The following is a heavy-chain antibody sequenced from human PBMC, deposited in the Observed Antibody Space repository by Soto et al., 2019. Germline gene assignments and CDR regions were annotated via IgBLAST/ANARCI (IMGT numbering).Heavy chain of an antibody. CDR1: GGCVTRGGHA. Sequence: PRSLTCVVSGGCVTRGGHAWSWIRQAPGKGLEWVGSVYQSKSAYYNPSLRSRVAISVDRSNKQVSLRMNSVTAADTAIYYCARGDTRLAELSHNDWGQGKLVTVSS. J-gene: IGHJ4*02. CDR3: ARGDTRLAELSHND. CDR2: VYQSKSA. D-gene: IGHD3-16*02. V-gene: IGHV4-30-2*01.